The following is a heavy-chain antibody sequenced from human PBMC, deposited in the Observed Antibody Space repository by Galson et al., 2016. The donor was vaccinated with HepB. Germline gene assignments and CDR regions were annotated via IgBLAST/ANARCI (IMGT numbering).Heavy chain of an antibody. CDR3: ARRSYDAFDV. D-gene: IGHD3-10*01. J-gene: IGHJ3*01. CDR1: GFIFSDFY. CDR2: ISSSGSNT. V-gene: IGHV3-11*04. Sequence: SLRLSCAASGFIFSDFYMSWVRQAPGKGLEWVSYISSSGSNTFYADSVKGRFTISRDNAKNSLYLQMKTLRAEDTAVYYCARRSYDAFDVWGQGTMVTVSS.